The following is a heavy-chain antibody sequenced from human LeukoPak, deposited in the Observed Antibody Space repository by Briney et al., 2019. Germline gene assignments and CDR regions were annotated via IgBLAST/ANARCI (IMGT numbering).Heavy chain of an antibody. D-gene: IGHD6-19*01. J-gene: IGHJ5*02. Sequence: QSGGSLRLSCAASGFTFSNYAMSWVRQAPGKGLEWVGFIRSKAYGGTTEYAASVKDRFTISRDDSKSIAYLQMNSLKTEDTAVYYCTRYSSGWSLSAWGQGTLVTVSS. CDR3: TRYSSGWSLSA. V-gene: IGHV3-49*04. CDR1: GFTFSNYA. CDR2: IRSKAYGGTT.